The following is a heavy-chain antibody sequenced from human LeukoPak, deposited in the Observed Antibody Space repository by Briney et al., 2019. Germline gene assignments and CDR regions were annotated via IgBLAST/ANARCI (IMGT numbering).Heavy chain of an antibody. D-gene: IGHD5-24*01. CDR1: GGTFSGYA. J-gene: IGHJ3*02. Sequence: GASVKVSCKAAGGTFSGYAISWVRQAPGQGLECMGRIIPIFDTPDYAQNFQGRVTITADKSTSTVYMELSSLRSEDTAVYYCARDRSRETNDAFDMWGQGTMVTVSS. CDR2: IIPIFDTP. CDR3: ARDRSRETNDAFDM. V-gene: IGHV1-69*06.